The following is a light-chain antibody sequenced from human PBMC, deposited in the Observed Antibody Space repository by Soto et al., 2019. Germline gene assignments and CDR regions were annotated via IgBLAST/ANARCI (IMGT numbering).Light chain of an antibody. CDR3: GSWDSSLSSYV. J-gene: IGLJ1*01. V-gene: IGLV1-44*01. CDR2: GND. Sequence: QSVLTQPPSASGTPGQRVTISCSGSNSNVGNNTVNWYQQFPGTSPRLLIEGNDQRPSGVPDRFSGSKSANSASLGITGLQTGDEADYYCGSWDSSLSSYVFGTGTKLTVL. CDR1: NSNVGNNT.